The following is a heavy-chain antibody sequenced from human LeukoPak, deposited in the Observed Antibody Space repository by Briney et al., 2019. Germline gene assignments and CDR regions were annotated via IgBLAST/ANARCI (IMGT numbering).Heavy chain of an antibody. J-gene: IGHJ4*02. CDR2: LPYTGKT. D-gene: IGHD2/OR15-2a*01. CDR1: GASVSSSH. CDR3: SEGYFEPFDH. V-gene: IGHV4-59*02. Sequence: PSETLSLTCLVSGASVSSSHWNWIRQFPGKGLEWIGCLPYTGKTDYNPSLTGRVTISLGTSKNQVSLKLRSVTAADTAVYYCSEGYFEPFDHWGQGILVTVSS.